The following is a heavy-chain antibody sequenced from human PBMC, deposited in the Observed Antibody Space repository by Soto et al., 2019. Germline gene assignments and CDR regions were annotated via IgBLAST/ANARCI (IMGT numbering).Heavy chain of an antibody. D-gene: IGHD2-21*02. CDR1: GYSFTSYW. V-gene: IGHV5-51*01. CDR3: AREQDCGADCLGRAFDI. J-gene: IGHJ3*02. Sequence: HGESLKISCKGSGYSFTSYWIGWVRQMPGKGLEWMGIIYPGDSDTRYSPSFQGQVTISADKSISTAYLQWSSLKASDTAMYYCAREQDCGADCLGRAFDIWGQGTMVTVSS. CDR2: IYPGDSDT.